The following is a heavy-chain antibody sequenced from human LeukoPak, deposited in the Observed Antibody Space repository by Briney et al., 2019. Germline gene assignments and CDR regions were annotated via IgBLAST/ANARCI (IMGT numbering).Heavy chain of an antibody. J-gene: IGHJ4*02. D-gene: IGHD3-3*01. CDR3: AAPGASGFVGNFWSGPLDF. CDR1: GYTFTSHY. Sequence: ASVKVSCRASGYTFTSHYMHWVRQAPGQGLEWMEIINPIAGSPSYPQQFQGRVPMTRDPSPGTVYMELSSRGPEDPAVDYWAAPGASGFVGNFWSGPLDFWGQGTMVTVSS. CDR2: INPIAGSP. V-gene: IGHV1-46*01.